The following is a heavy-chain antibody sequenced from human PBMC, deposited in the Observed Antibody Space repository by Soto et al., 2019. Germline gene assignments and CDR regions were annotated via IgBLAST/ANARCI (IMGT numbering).Heavy chain of an antibody. CDR1: GFTFSSYA. CDR3: AKPFTGYYYVSDC. D-gene: IGHD3-22*01. Sequence: QSGGSLRLSCAASGFTFSSYAMSWVRQAPGKGLEWVSAICGGGGSTYYADSVKGRFTISRDNSKNMLYLQLNSRRAEDTAVYYCAKPFTGYYYVSDCWGQGTMVTVSS. J-gene: IGHJ4*02. CDR2: ICGGGGST. V-gene: IGHV3-23*01.